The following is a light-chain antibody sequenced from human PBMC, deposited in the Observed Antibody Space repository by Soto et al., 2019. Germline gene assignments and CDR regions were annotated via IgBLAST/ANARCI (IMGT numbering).Light chain of an antibody. J-gene: IGKJ4*01. CDR3: LQALHTPST. CDR1: QSLLHRNGHNY. V-gene: IGKV2-28*01. Sequence: DIVMTQSPLSLPVTPGEPASISCRSSQSLLHRNGHNYLDWYLQKPGQSPQLLIYLGSSRASGVPDRFSGSGSGTDFTLNISRVEAEDVGVYYCLQALHTPSTFGGGTKVEIK. CDR2: LGS.